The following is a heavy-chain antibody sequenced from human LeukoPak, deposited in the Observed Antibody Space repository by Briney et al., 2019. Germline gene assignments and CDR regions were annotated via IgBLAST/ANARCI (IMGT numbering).Heavy chain of an antibody. CDR1: GGSISSSTW. CDR3: AKPSNYYGSATDAFDF. Sequence: PSETLSLTCAVSGGSISSSTWWSWVRQPPGKGLEWIGEIHRSGSTYYNPSLESRLTMSLDTSKNHFSLKLNSVTAADTAVYYCAKPSNYYGSATDAFDFWGQGTMVTVSS. D-gene: IGHD3-10*01. V-gene: IGHV4-4*02. CDR2: IHRSGST. J-gene: IGHJ3*01.